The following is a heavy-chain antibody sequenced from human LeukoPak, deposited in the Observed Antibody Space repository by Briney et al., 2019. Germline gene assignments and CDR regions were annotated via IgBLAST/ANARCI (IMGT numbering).Heavy chain of an antibody. CDR3: ARKRYSSGWYLHFDY. CDR1: GGSFSGYY. D-gene: IGHD6-19*01. J-gene: IGHJ4*02. CDR2: INHSGST. V-gene: IGHV4-34*01. Sequence: SETLSLTCAVYGGSFSGYYWSWIRQPPGKGLEWIGEINHSGSTNYNPSLKSRVTISVDTSKNQFSLKLSSVTAADTAVYYCARKRYSSGWYLHFDYWGQGPLVTVSS.